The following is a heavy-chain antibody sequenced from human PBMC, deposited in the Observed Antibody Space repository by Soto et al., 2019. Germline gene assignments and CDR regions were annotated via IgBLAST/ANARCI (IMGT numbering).Heavy chain of an antibody. CDR2: IYSGGST. J-gene: IGHJ6*02. CDR1: GFTVSSNY. D-gene: IGHD3-16*02. CDR3: ARRGPGLSKSYGMDV. V-gene: IGHV3-53*01. Sequence: EVQLVESGGGLIQPGGSLRLSCAASGFTVSSNYMSWVRQAPGKGLEWVSVIYSGGSTYYADSVKGRFTISRDNSKNTLYLQMTSLRAEDTAVYYCARRGPGLSKSYGMDVWGQGTTVTVSS.